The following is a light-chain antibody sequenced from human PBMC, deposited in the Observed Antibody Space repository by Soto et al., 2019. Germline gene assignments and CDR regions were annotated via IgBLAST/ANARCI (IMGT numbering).Light chain of an antibody. J-gene: IGLJ3*02. Sequence: QSALTQPPSASGSPGQSVTISCTGTSSDIGAYNYVSWYQQHPGKAPKLMIHEVSKRPSGVPDCFSGSKSGNTASLTVSGLQAEDEADYYCSSYAGSNDRWVFGGGTKLTVL. CDR2: EVS. CDR1: SSDIGAYNY. CDR3: SSYAGSNDRWV. V-gene: IGLV2-8*01.